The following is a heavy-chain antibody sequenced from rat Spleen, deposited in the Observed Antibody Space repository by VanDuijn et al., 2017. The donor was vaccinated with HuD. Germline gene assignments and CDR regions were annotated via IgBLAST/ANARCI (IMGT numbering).Heavy chain of an antibody. J-gene: IGHJ3*01. V-gene: IGHV2-13*01. Sequence: QVRLKESGPGLVQLSQTLSLTCTVSGFSLISYAVNWVRQPPGKGLEWMGGIWGDGSTNYNSALKSRLNINRDTSKNQVFLKMNNLQTEDTAIYFCTRNYGGYTIHWFAFGGQGTLVTVSS. D-gene: IGHD1-11*01. CDR1: GFSLISYA. CDR3: TRNYGGYTIHWFAF. CDR2: IWGDGST.